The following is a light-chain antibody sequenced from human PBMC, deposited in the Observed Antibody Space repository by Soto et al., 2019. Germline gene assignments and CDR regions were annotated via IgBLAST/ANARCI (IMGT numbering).Light chain of an antibody. Sequence: DIVMTQSPLPLPVTPGEPASISCRASQSLLHSDGYNYVDWYLQKPGQSPQLLIYLGSNRASGVPDGLSGSGSGTDFTLKISRVEAEDVGVYFCMQSLHTPPTFGGGTKVEIK. CDR2: LGS. CDR3: MQSLHTPPT. CDR1: QSLLHSDGYNY. J-gene: IGKJ4*01. V-gene: IGKV2-28*01.